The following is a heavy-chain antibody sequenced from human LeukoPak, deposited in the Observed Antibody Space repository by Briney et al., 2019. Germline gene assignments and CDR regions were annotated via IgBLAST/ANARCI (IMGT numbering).Heavy chain of an antibody. V-gene: IGHV3-33*01. J-gene: IGHJ4*02. Sequence: GGSLRLSCAASGSTFSSYGMHWVRQAPGKGLEWVAVIWYDGSNKYYADSVKGRFTISRDNSKNTLYLQMNSLRAEDTAVYYCARAEGYSGYDHFDYWGQGTLVTVSS. CDR2: IWYDGSNK. CDR3: ARAEGYSGYDHFDY. CDR1: GSTFSSYG. D-gene: IGHD5-12*01.